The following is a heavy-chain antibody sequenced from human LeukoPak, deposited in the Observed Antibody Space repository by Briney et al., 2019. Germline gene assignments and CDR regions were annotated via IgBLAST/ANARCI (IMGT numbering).Heavy chain of an antibody. Sequence: HAGGSLRLSCAASGFTFSSYAMSWVLQAPGKGLEWVSAISGSGGSTYYADSVKGRFTISRDNSKNTLYLQMNSLRAEDTAVYYCAKDRPAVAVAGTAAFDYWGQGTLVTVSS. CDR3: AKDRPAVAVAGTAAFDY. J-gene: IGHJ4*02. D-gene: IGHD6-19*01. CDR1: GFTFSSYA. V-gene: IGHV3-23*01. CDR2: ISGSGGST.